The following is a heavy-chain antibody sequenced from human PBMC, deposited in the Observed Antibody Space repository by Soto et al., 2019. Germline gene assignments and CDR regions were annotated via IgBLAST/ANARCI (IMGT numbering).Heavy chain of an antibody. J-gene: IGHJ6*02. CDR2: IYTSGST. Sequence: QVQLQESGPGLVKPSETLSLTCTVSGGSISSYYWSWIRQPAGKGLEWIGRIYTSGSTNYNPSLKSRGTMSVDTSKNQFSLKLSSVTAADTAVYYCARDRGYSYGPPTPYYYYGMDVWGQGTTVTVSS. V-gene: IGHV4-4*07. D-gene: IGHD5-18*01. CDR1: GGSISSYY. CDR3: ARDRGYSYGPPTPYYYYGMDV.